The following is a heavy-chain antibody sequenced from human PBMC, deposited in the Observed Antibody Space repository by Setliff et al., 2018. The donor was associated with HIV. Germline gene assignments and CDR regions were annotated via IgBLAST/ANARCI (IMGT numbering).Heavy chain of an antibody. CDR1: GYIFTTFG. D-gene: IGHD1-7*01. V-gene: IGHV1-18*01. CDR2: ISGSNGNT. Sequence: EASVKVSCKASGYIFTTFGITWVRQAPGQGLEWMGWISGSNGNTNYAQEVQGRVTVTTDTSTSTAYMELRTLRSDDTAIYYCARAGATRTTHFDYWGQGALVTVSS. J-gene: IGHJ4*02. CDR3: ARAGATRTTHFDY.